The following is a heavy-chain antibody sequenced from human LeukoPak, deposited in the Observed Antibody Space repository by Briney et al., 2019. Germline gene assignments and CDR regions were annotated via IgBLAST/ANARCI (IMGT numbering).Heavy chain of an antibody. CDR3: ARRGDGGRSFDY. CDR2: IYSGGNA. Sequence: GGSLRLSCAASGFTVSSNYLSWVRQAPGKGLECVSVIYSGGNAYYADSVKGRFTISRDNSKNTLFLQMNSLRAEDTAVYYCARRGDGGRSFDYWGQGTLVTVSS. J-gene: IGHJ4*02. V-gene: IGHV3-53*01. CDR1: GFTVSSNY. D-gene: IGHD4-23*01.